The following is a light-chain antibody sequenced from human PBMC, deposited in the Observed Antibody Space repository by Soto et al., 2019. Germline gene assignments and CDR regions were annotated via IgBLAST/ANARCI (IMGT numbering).Light chain of an antibody. CDR2: RAS. Sequence: EIVMTQSPATLSVSPGERATLSCRASQSVSSNLACYQQKPGQAPRLLIYRASTRATCIPARFSGSGSGTEFTLTLGGLQSKDFAVYYCQEYNNLYTFGQGTKLEIK. J-gene: IGKJ2*01. CDR1: QSVSSN. V-gene: IGKV3-15*01. CDR3: QEYNNLYT.